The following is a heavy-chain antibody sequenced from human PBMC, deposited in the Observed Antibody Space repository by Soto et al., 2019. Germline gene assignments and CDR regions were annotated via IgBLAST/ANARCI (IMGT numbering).Heavy chain of an antibody. Sequence: QVQVVQSGVEVRRPGYSVKGSCKASGDTFKNCVISWVRQAPGQGLEWMGGIIPLFGTTDFAQRFQGRLKITTDESTTTAYMELSRLRSEDTATYYCAAELGFGKLSVVWGQGTTVIVSS. V-gene: IGHV1-69*01. CDR3: AAELGFGKLSVV. CDR2: IIPLFGTT. D-gene: IGHD3-10*01. J-gene: IGHJ6*02. CDR1: GDTFKNCV.